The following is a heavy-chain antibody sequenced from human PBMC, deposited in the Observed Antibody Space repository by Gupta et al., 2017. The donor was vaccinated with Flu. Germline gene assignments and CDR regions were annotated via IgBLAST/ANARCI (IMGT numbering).Heavy chain of an antibody. D-gene: IGHD1-7*01. J-gene: IGHJ4*02. CDR2: IGDRSKNI. CDR1: GFIFSTQR. Sequence: DSGFIFSTQRMNWVRQAPGKGLEWVSSIGDRSKNINYADTVKGRFKISRDNAKKSLHLQMNSLRDEDTAIYYSERLREGGTGFIDHWGQGTLVTVSS. CDR3: ERLREGGTGFIDH. V-gene: IGHV3-21*01.